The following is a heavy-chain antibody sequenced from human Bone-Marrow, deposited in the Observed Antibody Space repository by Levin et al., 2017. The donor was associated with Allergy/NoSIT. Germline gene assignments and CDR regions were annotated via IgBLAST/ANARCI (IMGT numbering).Heavy chain of an antibody. Sequence: SCAASGFTFSSYGMHWVRQAPGKGLEWVAVISYDGSNKYYADSVKGRFTISRDNSKNTLYLQMNSLRAEDTAVYYCANYCSGGSCYSTRGWFDPWGQGTLVTVSS. CDR2: ISYDGSNK. CDR3: ANYCSGGSCYSTRGWFDP. J-gene: IGHJ5*02. D-gene: IGHD2-15*01. CDR1: GFTFSSYG. V-gene: IGHV3-30*18.